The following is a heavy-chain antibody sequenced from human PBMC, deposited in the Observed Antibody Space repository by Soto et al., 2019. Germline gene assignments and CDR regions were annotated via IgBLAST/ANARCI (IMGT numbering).Heavy chain of an antibody. Sequence: GWYLGLSCAASGFAFSSCVMSWVRQAPGKGLEWVSTIKTSGDSIFYADPVKGRFTASRDDSRNTLYLQMDSLRAEDTATYYCTKDVTGDIGADYWGPGT. V-gene: IGHV3-23*01. CDR2: IKTSGDSI. D-gene: IGHD3-16*02. CDR3: TKDVTGDIGADY. J-gene: IGHJ4*02. CDR1: GFAFSSCV.